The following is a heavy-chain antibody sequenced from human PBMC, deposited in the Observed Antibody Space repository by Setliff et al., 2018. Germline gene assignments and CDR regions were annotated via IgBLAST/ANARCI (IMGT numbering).Heavy chain of an antibody. Sequence: ASVKVSCKASGHTFTNYAIHWVRQAPGQRPECMGWIHAGNGDTKYSQKFQGRVTITRDTSASTVYMELSSLRSEDTAVYYCASAHYYSGYIEYFQYWGQGTLVTVSS. CDR2: IHAGNGDT. CDR1: GHTFTNYA. D-gene: IGHD5-12*01. CDR3: ASAHYYSGYIEYFQY. J-gene: IGHJ1*01. V-gene: IGHV1-3*01.